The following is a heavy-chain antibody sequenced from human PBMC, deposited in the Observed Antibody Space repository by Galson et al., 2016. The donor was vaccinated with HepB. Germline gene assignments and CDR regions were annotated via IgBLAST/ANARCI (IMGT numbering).Heavy chain of an antibody. V-gene: IGHV3-30-3*01. CDR1: GFSLSSYG. CDR2: LMHVGGEK. CDR3: ARGYYNAMDV. Sequence: SLRLSCAASGFSLSSYGMQWVRQAPGKGLEWVAVLMHVGGEKDYGDSVKGRFTISRDDSKNTLHLQMNSLRGDDTAVYYCARGYYNAMDVWGQGDTVTVS. J-gene: IGHJ6*02.